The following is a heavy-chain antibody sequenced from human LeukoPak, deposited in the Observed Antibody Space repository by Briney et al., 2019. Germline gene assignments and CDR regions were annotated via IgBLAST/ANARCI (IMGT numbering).Heavy chain of an antibody. CDR2: ISYDGSNK. V-gene: IGHV3-30-3*02. D-gene: IGHD3-22*01. Sequence: GRSLRLSCAASGFTFSSYAMHWVRQAPGKGLEWVAVISYDGSNKYYADSVKGRFTISRDNSKNTLYLQMNSLRAEDTAVYYCAQGHRIHDTSALDSWGQGTLVTVSS. CDR1: GFTFSSYA. J-gene: IGHJ4*02. CDR3: AQGHRIHDTSALDS.